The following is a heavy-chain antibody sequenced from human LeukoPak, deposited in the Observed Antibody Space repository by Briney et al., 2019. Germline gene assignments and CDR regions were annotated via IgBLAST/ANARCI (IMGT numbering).Heavy chain of an antibody. Sequence: SQTLSLTCTVSGGSISSGGYYWSWIRQHPGKGLEWIGYIYYSGSTYYNPSLKSRVTISVDTSKNQFSLKLSSVTAADTAVYYCARDRHYYGSGSYYYFDYWGQGTLVTVSS. CDR1: GGSISSGGYY. CDR2: IYYSGST. V-gene: IGHV4-31*03. J-gene: IGHJ4*02. D-gene: IGHD3-10*01. CDR3: ARDRHYYGSGSYYYFDY.